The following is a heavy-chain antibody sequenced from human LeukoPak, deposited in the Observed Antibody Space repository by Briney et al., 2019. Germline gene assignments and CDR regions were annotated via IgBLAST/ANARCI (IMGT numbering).Heavy chain of an antibody. CDR2: INPNSGGT. CDR3: ARNGYCSSTSCSRYYYYYYGMDV. D-gene: IGHD2-2*03. CDR1: GYTFTGYY. Sequence: ASVKVSCKASGYTFTGYYMHWVRQAPGQGLEWMGWINPNSGGTNYAQKFQGRVTMTRDTSISTAYMELSRLRSDDTAVYYCARNGYCSSTSCSRYYYYYYGMDVWGQGTTVTVSS. V-gene: IGHV1-2*02. J-gene: IGHJ6*02.